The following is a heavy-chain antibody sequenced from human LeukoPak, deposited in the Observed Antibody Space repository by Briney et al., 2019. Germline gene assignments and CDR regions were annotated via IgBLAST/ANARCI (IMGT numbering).Heavy chain of an antibody. CDR3: ARGRWVTMVRGVIGDSSLDV. CDR1: GYTFTSYD. J-gene: IGHJ6*02. CDR2: MNPNSGNT. V-gene: IGHV1-8*03. Sequence: GASVKVSCKASGYTFTSYDINWVRRATGQGLEWMGWMNPNSGNTGYAQKFQGRVTITRNTSISTAYMELSSLRSEDTAVYYCARGRWVTMVRGVIGDSSLDVWGQGTPVTVSS. D-gene: IGHD3-10*01.